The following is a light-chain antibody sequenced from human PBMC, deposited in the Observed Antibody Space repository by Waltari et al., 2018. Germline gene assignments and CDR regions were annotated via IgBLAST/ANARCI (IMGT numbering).Light chain of an antibody. CDR3: QNYGTSPYN. CDR1: QSVSSH. Sequence: VILTQSPATLSLSPGERATLSCRASQSVSSHLAWYQQNPAQAPRLLIYGASSRAAGIPDRFSGSGSGTEFTLTISSLESEDFAVYYCQNYGTSPYNFGQGTKVEIK. J-gene: IGKJ2*01. CDR2: GAS. V-gene: IGKV3-20*01.